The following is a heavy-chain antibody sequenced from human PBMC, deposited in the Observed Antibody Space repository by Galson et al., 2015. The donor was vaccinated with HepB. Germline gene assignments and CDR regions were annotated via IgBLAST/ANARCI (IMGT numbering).Heavy chain of an antibody. CDR3: AYGVDV. Sequence: CAISGDSVSSNSAAWNWIRQSPSRGPEWLGRTYYRSKWYKDYAVSVKSRITINPDTSKNQVSLQLEYVTPEDTAVYNCAYGVDVWGQGTTVTVSS. CDR2: TYYRSKWYK. V-gene: IGHV6-1*01. CDR1: GDSVSSNSAA. J-gene: IGHJ6*02.